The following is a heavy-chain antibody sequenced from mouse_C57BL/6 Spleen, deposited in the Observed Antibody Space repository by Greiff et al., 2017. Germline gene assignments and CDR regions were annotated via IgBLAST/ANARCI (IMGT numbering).Heavy chain of an antibody. D-gene: IGHD2-2*01. J-gene: IGHJ4*01. Sequence: DVKLQESGGGLVQPGGSMKLSCVASGFTFSNYWMNWVRQSPEKGLEWVAQIRLKSDNYATHYAESVKGRFTISRDDSKSSVYLQMNNLRAEDTGIYYCTGRGLRLCYYAMDYWGQGTSVTVSS. CDR2: IRLKSDNYAT. V-gene: IGHV6-3*01. CDR3: TGRGLRLCYYAMDY. CDR1: GFTFSNYW.